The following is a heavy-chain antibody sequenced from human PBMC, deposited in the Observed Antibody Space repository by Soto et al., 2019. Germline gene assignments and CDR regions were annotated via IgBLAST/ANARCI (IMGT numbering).Heavy chain of an antibody. CDR1: GYTFTSYA. CDR2: INAGNGNT. Sequence: GASVKVSCKASGYTFTSYAMHLVRQAPGKKLGWMGWINAGNGNTKYSQKFQGRVTITRDTSASTAYMELSSLRSEDTAVYYCARDSRFGELYLPYYYGMDVWGQGTTVTVSS. V-gene: IGHV1-3*01. CDR3: ARDSRFGELYLPYYYGMDV. J-gene: IGHJ6*02. D-gene: IGHD3-10*01.